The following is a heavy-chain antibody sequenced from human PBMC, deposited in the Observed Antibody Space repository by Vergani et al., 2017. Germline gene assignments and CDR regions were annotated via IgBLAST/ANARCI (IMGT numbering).Heavy chain of an antibody. D-gene: IGHD5-18*01. J-gene: IGHJ4*02. CDR3: SRGRQYSFGYSDY. Sequence: EVQLVESGGGLVPPGRSLRLSCAASGFSFGDYAMTWVRQAPGKGLEWVAFSRNKAYGGTTEYAASVKGRFTISRDDSKRLAYLQLSGLKTEDTAVYFCSRGRQYSFGYSDYWGQGTLVTVSS. CDR1: GFSFGDYA. CDR2: SRNKAYGGTT. V-gene: IGHV3-49*04.